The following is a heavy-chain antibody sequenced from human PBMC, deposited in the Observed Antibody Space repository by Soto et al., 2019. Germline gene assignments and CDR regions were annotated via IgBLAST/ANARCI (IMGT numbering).Heavy chain of an antibody. CDR3: ARGVRDVVLVPAINWFDP. J-gene: IGHJ5*02. V-gene: IGHV1-18*01. CDR1: GYTFTSYG. D-gene: IGHD2-2*01. Sequence: GASVKVSCNAFGYTFTSYGSSWVRQASGQGLEWMGWISAYNGNTNYAQKLQGRVTMTTDTSTSTAYMELRSLRSDDTAVYYCARGVRDVVLVPAINWFDPWGQGTLVTVSS. CDR2: ISAYNGNT.